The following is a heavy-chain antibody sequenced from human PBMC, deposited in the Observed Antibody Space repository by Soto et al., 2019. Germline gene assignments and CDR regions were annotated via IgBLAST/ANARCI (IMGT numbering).Heavy chain of an antibody. CDR2: ISFDGSNK. V-gene: IGHV3-30*18. D-gene: IGHD1-26*01. Sequence: SLRLPCAPSGFTLSSYGLLWVRQAPGRGLEWVAFISFDGSNKCSDSVKGRFTISRDNSKNTLYLQMNSLRAEDTAVYYCAKGAYGGRYSAFDCWGQGTLVTVSS. J-gene: IGHJ4*02. CDR1: GFTLSSYG. CDR3: AKGAYGGRYSAFDC.